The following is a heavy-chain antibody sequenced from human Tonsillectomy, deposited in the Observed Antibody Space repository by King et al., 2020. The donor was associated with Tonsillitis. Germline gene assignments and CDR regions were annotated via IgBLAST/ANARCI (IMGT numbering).Heavy chain of an antibody. CDR3: AKDASGAY. V-gene: IGHV3-7*01. D-gene: IGHD1-26*01. J-gene: IGHJ4*02. CDR2: IKPDGSER. CDR1: GFTFSTSW. Sequence: VQLVESGGGVVQPGGSLRLSCAASGFTFSTSWMSWFRQAPGKGLEWVAPIKPDGSERYYVDSVKGRFTISRDNAKNSLYLQMNSLRAEDTAVYFCAKDASGAYWGQGTLVTVSS.